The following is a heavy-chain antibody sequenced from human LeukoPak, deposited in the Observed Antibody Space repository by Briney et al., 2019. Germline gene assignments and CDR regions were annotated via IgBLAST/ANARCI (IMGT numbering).Heavy chain of an antibody. CDR2: ISGSGGST. Sequence: GGSLRLSCAASGFTFSTYAMSWVRQAPGKGLEWVSAISGSGGSTYYADSVKGRFTISRDNSKNTLYLQMNSLRAEDTAVYYCAKGAYNWNGMGGFDYWGQGTLVTVSS. CDR1: GFTFSTYA. D-gene: IGHD1-20*01. CDR3: AKGAYNWNGMGGFDY. V-gene: IGHV3-23*01. J-gene: IGHJ4*02.